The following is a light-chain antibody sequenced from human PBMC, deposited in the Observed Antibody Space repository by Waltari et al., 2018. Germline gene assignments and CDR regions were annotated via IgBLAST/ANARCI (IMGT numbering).Light chain of an antibody. CDR1: QSVLYSSNSQNY. CDR3: QQYYDIPWT. Sequence: DIVMTQSPDSLAVSLGERVPINCKSTQSVLYSSNSQNYFAWYQQKPGQPPKLLIYWASARESGVPDRFSGSESGTDFTLTISSLQAEDVAVYYCQQYYDIPWTFGQGTKVEIK. J-gene: IGKJ1*01. CDR2: WAS. V-gene: IGKV4-1*01.